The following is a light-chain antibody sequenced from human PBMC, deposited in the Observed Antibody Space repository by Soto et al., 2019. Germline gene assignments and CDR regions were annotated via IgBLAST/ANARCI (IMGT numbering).Light chain of an antibody. CDR2: KTD. CDR3: AAWDDSLSAWV. J-gene: IGLJ3*02. Sequence: ELTQAPSASGTPGQRVTISCSGGSYNIGKNLVYWYQQRPGTAPKLLIFKTDARPSGVPERFSGSNSGSSASLAISGLRSEDEADYFCAAWDDSLSAWVFGGGTQLTVL. V-gene: IGLV1-47*01. CDR1: SYNIGKNL.